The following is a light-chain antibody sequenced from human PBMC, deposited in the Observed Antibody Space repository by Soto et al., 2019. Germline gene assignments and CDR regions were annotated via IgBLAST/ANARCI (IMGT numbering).Light chain of an antibody. J-gene: IGLJ2*01. CDR3: AAWDYSLYVV. V-gene: IGLV1-44*01. Sequence: QSVLTQPPSASGTPGQRVTISCSGSSSNIGSNTVNWYQQLPGTAPKLLIYSNNQRPSGVPDRFSGSKSGTSASLAISGLQSEDEADYYCAAWDYSLYVVFGGGTKLTVL. CDR2: SNN. CDR1: SSNIGSNT.